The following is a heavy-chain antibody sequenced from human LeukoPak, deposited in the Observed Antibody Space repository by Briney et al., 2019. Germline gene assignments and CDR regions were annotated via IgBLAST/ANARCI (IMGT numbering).Heavy chain of an antibody. V-gene: IGHV4-59*01. D-gene: IGHD3-10*01. Sequence: SETLSLTCTVSGDSINSCSWSWIRQPPGKGLEWIGYIYYSGSTNYNPSLKSRVTISVDTSKNQFFLNLTSLTAADTAVYYCARPGSSWSFDLWGRGTLVTVSP. CDR2: IYYSGST. CDR3: ARPGSSWSFDL. J-gene: IGHJ2*01. CDR1: GDSINSCS.